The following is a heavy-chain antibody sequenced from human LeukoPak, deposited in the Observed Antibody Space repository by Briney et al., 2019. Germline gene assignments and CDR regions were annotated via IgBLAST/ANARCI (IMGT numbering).Heavy chain of an antibody. D-gene: IGHD3-10*01. V-gene: IGHV3-48*03. CDR3: ARERSTMVRGVIIDPHAFDI. J-gene: IGHJ3*02. CDR1: GFTFSSYE. Sequence: GGSLRLYCAASGFTFSSYEMNWVRQAPGKGLEWVLYISSSGSTIYYADSVKGRFTISRDNAKNSLYLQMNSLRAEDTAVYYCARERSTMVRGVIIDPHAFDIWGQGTMVTVSS. CDR2: ISSSGSTI.